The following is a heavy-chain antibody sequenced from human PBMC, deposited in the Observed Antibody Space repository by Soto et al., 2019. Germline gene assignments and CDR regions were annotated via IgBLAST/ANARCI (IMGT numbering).Heavy chain of an antibody. J-gene: IGHJ6*02. CDR3: ATQSYSNSGAYYYYAMDV. Sequence: TLSLTCAVSCGSISSGGYSWSWIRQPPGKGLEWIGYIYQSGSTYYNPSLKSRVTISVDRSRNQFSLNLRYVTPADTSFYFCATQSYSNSGAYYYYAMDVLGQGNTVTGSS. V-gene: IGHV4-30-2*01. CDR2: IYQSGST. CDR1: CGSISSGGYS. D-gene: IGHD4-4*01.